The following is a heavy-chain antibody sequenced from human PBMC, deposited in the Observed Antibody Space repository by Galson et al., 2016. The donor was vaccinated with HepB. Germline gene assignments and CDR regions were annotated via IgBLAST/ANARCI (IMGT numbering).Heavy chain of an antibody. CDR1: GFTLGGYW. D-gene: IGHD6-6*01. V-gene: IGHV3-7*03. CDR3: GTSSRAWGPDAFDI. J-gene: IGHJ3*02. CDR2: IKEDGSEK. Sequence: SLRLSCAASGFTLGGYWMNWVRQAPGKGLEWVAIIKEDGSEKYYVDSVRGRFTISRDNAKNSLSLQMNSLRAEDTAVYYCGTSSRAWGPDAFDIWGQGAMVTVSS.